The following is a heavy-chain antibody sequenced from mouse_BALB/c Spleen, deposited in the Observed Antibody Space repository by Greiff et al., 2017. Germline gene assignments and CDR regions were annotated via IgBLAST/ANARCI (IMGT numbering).Heavy chain of an antibody. CDR1: GYSFTSYY. V-gene: IGHV1S135*01. CDR3: ARPYYGNYFAWFAY. CDR2: IDPFNGGT. J-gene: IGHJ3*01. Sequence: VQLQQSGAELVKPGASVKLSCKASGYSFTSYYMHWVKQSHGKSLEWIGYIDPFNGGTSYNQKFKGKATLTVDKSSSTAYMHLSSLTSEDSAVYYCARPYYGNYFAWFAYWGQGTLVTVSA. D-gene: IGHD2-10*01.